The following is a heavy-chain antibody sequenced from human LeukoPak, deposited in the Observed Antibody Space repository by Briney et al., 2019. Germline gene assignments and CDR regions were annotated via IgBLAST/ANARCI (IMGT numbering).Heavy chain of an antibody. D-gene: IGHD6-13*01. Sequence: TSSETLSLTCTVSGGFVSSNYWSWIRQPPGKGLEWIGYIYYSGSTNYNPSLKSRVTISEDTSKNQFSLKLTSVTAADTAVYYCARVAAAGTGPDYWGQGTLVTVSS. J-gene: IGHJ4*02. V-gene: IGHV4-59*02. CDR1: GGFVSSNY. CDR3: ARVAAAGTGPDY. CDR2: IYYSGST.